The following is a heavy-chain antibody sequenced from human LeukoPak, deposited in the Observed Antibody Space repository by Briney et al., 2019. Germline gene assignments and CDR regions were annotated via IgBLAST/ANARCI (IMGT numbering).Heavy chain of an antibody. CDR1: GGSISSYY. D-gene: IGHD6-13*01. CDR3: ARLGSSSWYYFEY. V-gene: IGHV4-59*01. J-gene: IGHJ4*02. CDR2: IYYSGST. Sequence: SETLSLTCTVSGGSISSYYWSWIRQPPGKGLEWIGYIYYSGSTNYNPSLKSRVTISVDTSKNQSSLKLSSVTAADTAVYYCARLGSSSWYYFEYWGQGTLVTVSS.